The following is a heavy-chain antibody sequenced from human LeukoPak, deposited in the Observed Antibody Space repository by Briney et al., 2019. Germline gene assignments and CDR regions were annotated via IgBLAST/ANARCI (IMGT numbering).Heavy chain of an antibody. D-gene: IGHD5-12*01. J-gene: IGHJ4*02. CDR3: ARGGNSGYDPSDY. CDR1: GYTFTSYY. CDR2: FNPSSGST. Sequence: ASVKVSCKASGYTFTSYYMYWVRQAPGQGREWMGIFNPSSGSTNYAHKFQGRVKMTRHTSTSTVYMELCRLRSEDTAVYYCARGGNSGYDPSDYWGQGTLVTVSS. V-gene: IGHV1-46*03.